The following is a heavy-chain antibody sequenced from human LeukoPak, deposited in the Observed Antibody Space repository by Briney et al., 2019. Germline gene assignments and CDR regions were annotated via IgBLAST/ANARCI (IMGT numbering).Heavy chain of an antibody. V-gene: IGHV3-30*02. CDR1: GFTFSSYG. CDR3: AKDTPLCYFDY. CDR2: IRNDGSII. J-gene: IGHJ4*02. D-gene: IGHD3-16*01. Sequence: GGSLRLSFAASGFTFSSYGMHWIRQAPGKGLEWVAFIRNDGSIIYNADSVKGRFTISRDNSKNTLHLQMNSLRPDDTAVYYCAKDTPLCYFDYWGQGTLVTVSS.